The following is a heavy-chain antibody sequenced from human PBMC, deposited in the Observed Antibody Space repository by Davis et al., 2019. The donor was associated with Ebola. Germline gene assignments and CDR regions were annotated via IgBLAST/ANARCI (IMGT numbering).Heavy chain of an antibody. CDR3: AKLLTIFGVAPIDY. CDR1: GFTFSSYW. V-gene: IGHV3-7*03. D-gene: IGHD3-3*01. CDR2: IKQDGSEK. J-gene: IGHJ4*02. Sequence: GESLKISCAASGFTFSSYWMSWVRQAPGKGLEWVANIKQDGSEKYYVDSVKGRFTISRDNSKNTLYLQMNSLRAEDTAVYYCAKLLTIFGVAPIDYWGQGTLVTVSS.